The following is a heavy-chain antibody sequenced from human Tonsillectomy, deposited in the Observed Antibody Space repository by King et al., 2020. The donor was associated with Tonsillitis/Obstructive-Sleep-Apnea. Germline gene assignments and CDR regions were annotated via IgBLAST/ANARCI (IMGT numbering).Heavy chain of an antibody. CDR3: ARGVRVVPAATRTKTSIDQGEFLKERYNWFDP. D-gene: IGHD2-2*01. V-gene: IGHV1-69*01. Sequence: QLVQSGAEVKKPGSSVKVSCKASGGTFSSYAISWVRQAPGQGLEWMGGIIPIFGTANYAQKFQGRVTITADESTSTAYMELSSLRSEDTAVYYCARGVRVVPAATRTKTSIDQGEFLKERYNWFDPWGQGTLVTVSS. CDR1: GGTFSSYA. CDR2: IIPIFGTA. J-gene: IGHJ5*02.